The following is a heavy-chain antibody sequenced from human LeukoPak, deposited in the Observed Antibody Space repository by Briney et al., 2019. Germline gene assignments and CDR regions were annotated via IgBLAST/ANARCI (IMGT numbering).Heavy chain of an antibody. CDR3: ARHSGSYAFDY. CDR1: GYRFTSYG. J-gene: IGHJ4*02. D-gene: IGHD1-26*01. V-gene: IGHV1-18*01. CDR2: VSTYNDKK. Sequence: ASVKVSCKTSGYRFTSYGISWVRQSPGQGLEWMGWVSTYNDKKDYAQKFQGRVIMTTDTSTTTAYMELGSLRPDDTAVYYCARHSGSYAFDYWGQGTLVTVSS.